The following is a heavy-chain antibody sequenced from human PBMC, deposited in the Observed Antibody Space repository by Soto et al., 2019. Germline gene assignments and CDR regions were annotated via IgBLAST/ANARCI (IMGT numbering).Heavy chain of an antibody. D-gene: IGHD5-18*01. V-gene: IGHV1-69*13. J-gene: IGHJ4*02. Sequence: SVKVSCKASGGTFGSHGIAWVRQAPGQGLEWMGGFIAMLGTPTYAKKVQGRATITADESLTSSYLELRSLRSEDTGVYFCARGAMANFDYWGQGTAVTVSS. CDR3: ARGAMANFDY. CDR1: GGTFGSHG. CDR2: FIAMLGTP.